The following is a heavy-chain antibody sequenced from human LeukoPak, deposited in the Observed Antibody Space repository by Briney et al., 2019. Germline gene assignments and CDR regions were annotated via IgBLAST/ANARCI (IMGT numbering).Heavy chain of an antibody. Sequence: PSETLSLTCTVSGGSISSSSYYWGWIRQPPGKGLEWIGSIYYSGSTYYNPSLKSRVTISVDTSKNQFSLKLSSVTAADTAVYYCARRSRYDWYFDLWGRGTLVTVSS. D-gene: IGHD3-16*01. CDR3: ARRSRYDWYFDL. J-gene: IGHJ2*01. V-gene: IGHV4-39*01. CDR2: IYYSGST. CDR1: GGSISSSSYY.